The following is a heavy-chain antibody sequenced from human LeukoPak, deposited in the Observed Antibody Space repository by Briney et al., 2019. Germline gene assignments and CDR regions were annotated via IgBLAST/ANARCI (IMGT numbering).Heavy chain of an antibody. V-gene: IGHV3-48*04. D-gene: IGHD5-18*01. J-gene: IGHJ6*03. Sequence: GGSLRLSCAASGFTFSSYGMSWVRQAPGKGLEWVSYISSSSSTIYYADSVKGRFTISRDNAKNSLYLQMNSLRAEDTAVYYCARWYSYAKVYYYYYMDVWGKGTTVTVSS. CDR1: GFTFSSYG. CDR2: ISSSSSTI. CDR3: ARWYSYAKVYYYYYMDV.